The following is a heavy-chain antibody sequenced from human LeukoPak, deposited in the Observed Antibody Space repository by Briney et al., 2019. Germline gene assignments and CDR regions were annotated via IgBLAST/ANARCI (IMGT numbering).Heavy chain of an antibody. CDR1: GFTFSSYG. Sequence: GGSLRLSCAASGFTFSSYGMHWVRQAPGKGLEWVAFIRYDGSNKYYADSVKGRFTISRDNSKNTLYLQMNSLRAEDTAVYYCARAAMVRLLFDYWGQGTLVTVSS. V-gene: IGHV3-30*02. D-gene: IGHD5-18*01. J-gene: IGHJ4*02. CDR2: IRYDGSNK. CDR3: ARAAMVRLLFDY.